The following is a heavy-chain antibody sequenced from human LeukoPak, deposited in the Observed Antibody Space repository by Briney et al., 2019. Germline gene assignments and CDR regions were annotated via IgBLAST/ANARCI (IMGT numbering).Heavy chain of an antibody. CDR1: GYTFTSYD. D-gene: IGHD3-9*01. J-gene: IGHJ4*02. CDR3: ARSTLLRYFDWSEPSLDY. V-gene: IGHV1-3*01. CDR2: INAGSGNT. Sequence: ASVKVSCKASGYTFTSYDMHWVRQAPGQRLEWMGWINAGSGNTKYSQKFQGRVTITRDTSASTAYMELSRLRSEDTAVYYCARSTLLRYFDWSEPSLDYWGKRTLVTVSS.